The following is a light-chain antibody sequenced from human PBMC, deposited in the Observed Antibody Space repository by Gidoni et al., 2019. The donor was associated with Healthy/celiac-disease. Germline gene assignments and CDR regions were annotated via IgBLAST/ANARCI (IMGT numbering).Light chain of an antibody. CDR2: AAS. V-gene: IGKV1-39*01. Sequence: DIQMTQSPSSLSASAGDRVTITCRASQSISSNLDWYQQKPGKAPKLLIYAASSLDTGIPSRFSGSGSGTDFTLTISSLQPEDFAAYYCQQYYSTPWTFGQGTKVEIK. CDR1: QSISSN. CDR3: QQYYSTPWT. J-gene: IGKJ1*01.